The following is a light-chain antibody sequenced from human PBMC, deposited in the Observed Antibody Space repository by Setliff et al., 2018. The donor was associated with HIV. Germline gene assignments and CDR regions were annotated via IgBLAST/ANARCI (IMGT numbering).Light chain of an antibody. CDR2: AVT. CDR3: CSYVRGSAYV. Sequence: QSALTQPASVSGSLGQSITISCTGTSNDVGGYNYVSWYKQHPGEAPQLMIYAVTKRPSGVSNRFSGSKSGKAASLTISGLQAEDEADYYCCSYVRGSAYVFGTGTKVTVL. CDR1: SNDVGGYNY. J-gene: IGLJ1*01. V-gene: IGLV2-14*03.